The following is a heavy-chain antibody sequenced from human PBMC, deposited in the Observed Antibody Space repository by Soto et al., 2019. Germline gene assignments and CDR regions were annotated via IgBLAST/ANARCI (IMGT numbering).Heavy chain of an antibody. V-gene: IGHV1-8*01. CDR1: GYTFTSYD. D-gene: IGHD6-19*01. CDR3: ARGGSSGWYGSQYYFDY. J-gene: IGHJ4*02. Sequence: QVQLVQSGAKVKKPGASVKVSCKASGYTFTSYDINWVRQATGQGLEWMGWMNPNSGNTGYAQKFQGRVTMTRNTSISTAYMELSSLRSEDTAVYYCARGGSSGWYGSQYYFDYWGQGTLVTVSS. CDR2: MNPNSGNT.